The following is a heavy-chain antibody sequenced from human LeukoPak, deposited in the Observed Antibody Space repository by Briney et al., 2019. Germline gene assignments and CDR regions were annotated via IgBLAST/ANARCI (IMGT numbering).Heavy chain of an antibody. CDR1: GFTFSSYA. Sequence: PGGSLRLSCAASGFTFSSYAMSWVRQAPGKGLEWVSAISGSGGSTYYADSVKGRFTISRDNSKNTLYPQMNSLRAEDTAVYYCAKVRSMSYYDSSGYYPFDYWGQGTLVTVSS. D-gene: IGHD3-22*01. CDR3: AKVRSMSYYDSSGYYPFDY. V-gene: IGHV3-23*01. J-gene: IGHJ4*02. CDR2: ISGSGGST.